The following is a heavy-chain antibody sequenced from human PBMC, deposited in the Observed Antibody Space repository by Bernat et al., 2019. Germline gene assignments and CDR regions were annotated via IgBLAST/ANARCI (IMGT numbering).Heavy chain of an antibody. J-gene: IGHJ4*02. D-gene: IGHD1-1*01. Sequence: EVQMVESGGGLVQPGGSLRLSCAASGFTVSSNYMSWVRQAPGKGLEWVSAIYSGGSTYYADSVKGRFTISRDNAKNSLYLQMNSLRAEDTALYYCARRTNWNDPDPHYYFDYWGQGTLVTVSS. V-gene: IGHV3-66*01. CDR1: GFTVSSNY. CDR3: ARRTNWNDPDPHYYFDY. CDR2: IYSGGST.